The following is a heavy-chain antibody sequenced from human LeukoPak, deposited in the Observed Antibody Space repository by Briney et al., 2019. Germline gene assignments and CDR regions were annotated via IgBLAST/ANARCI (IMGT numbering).Heavy chain of an antibody. Sequence: SETLSLTCTVSGGSISSYYWSWIRQPPGKGLEWIGRIYTSGSTNYNPSLKSRVTISVDTSKNQFSLKLSSVTAADTAVYYCARDRGAPGDLDYWGQGTLVTVSS. V-gene: IGHV4-4*08. D-gene: IGHD7-27*01. J-gene: IGHJ4*02. CDR1: GGSISSYY. CDR3: ARDRGAPGDLDY. CDR2: IYTSGST.